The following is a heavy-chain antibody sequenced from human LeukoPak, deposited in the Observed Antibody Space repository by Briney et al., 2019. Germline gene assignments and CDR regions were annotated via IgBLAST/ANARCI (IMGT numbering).Heavy chain of an antibody. Sequence: PGGSLRLSCAASGFTFNSYAMSWVRQAPGKGLEWVSHISGSGGITYHADSVKGRFTISRDNSGKTLYLQMNSLRAEDTAIYYCAKDHVTTARFDYWGQGTLVTVSS. CDR2: ISGSGGIT. J-gene: IGHJ4*02. D-gene: IGHD4-11*01. CDR3: AKDHVTTARFDY. V-gene: IGHV3-23*01. CDR1: GFTFNSYA.